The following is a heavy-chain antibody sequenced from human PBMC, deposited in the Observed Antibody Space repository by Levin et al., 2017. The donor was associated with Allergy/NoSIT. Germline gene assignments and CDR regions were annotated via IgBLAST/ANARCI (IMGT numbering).Heavy chain of an antibody. J-gene: IGHJ6*02. D-gene: IGHD3-3*01. CDR3: AKDIRSIFEAMDV. V-gene: IGHV3-9*01. CDR2: ITWSGTLI. CDR1: GFTFDDYA. Sequence: SLKISCAASGFTFDDYAMHWVRQVPGKGLEWVSGITWSGTLIGYADSVKGRFTISRDNAKNSLFLQMNSLTVEDTALYYCAKDIRSIFEAMDVWGQGTTVTVSS.